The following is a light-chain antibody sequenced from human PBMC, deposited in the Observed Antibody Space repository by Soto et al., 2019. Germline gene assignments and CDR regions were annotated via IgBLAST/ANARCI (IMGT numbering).Light chain of an antibody. CDR1: NIGGTS. V-gene: IGLV3-21*02. CDR3: QVWDSSSDHVV. J-gene: IGLJ2*01. Sequence: SYELTQPPSVSVAPGQTARITCGGNNIGGTSVHWYQQKPGQAPVLVVYDDSDRPSGIPERFSGSNSGNTATLTISRVEAGDEAAYYCQVWDSSSDHVVFGGGTKLTVL. CDR2: DDS.